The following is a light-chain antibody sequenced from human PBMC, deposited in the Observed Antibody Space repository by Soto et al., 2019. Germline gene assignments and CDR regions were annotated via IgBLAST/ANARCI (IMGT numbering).Light chain of an antibody. CDR1: QSVDDDF. CDR3: QQYGGSPLT. CDR2: GAS. Sequence: EIVLTQSPGTLSLSSGDRATLSCRANQSVDDDFLAWYQRRPGQAPRLLIYGASTRASGIPQRFSGGGSGTDFTLTIRRLEPEDFAVYYCQQYGGSPLTFGQGTRLEIK. V-gene: IGKV3-20*01. J-gene: IGKJ5*01.